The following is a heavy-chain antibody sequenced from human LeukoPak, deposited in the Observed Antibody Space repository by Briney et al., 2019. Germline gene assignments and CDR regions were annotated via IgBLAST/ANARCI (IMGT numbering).Heavy chain of an antibody. J-gene: IGHJ4*02. D-gene: IGHD6-19*01. CDR2: ISGSGGST. V-gene: IGHV3-23*01. CDR1: GFTFSSYA. Sequence: GGSLRLSCAASGFTFSSYAMSWVRQAPGKGLEWVSAISGSGGSTYYADSVKGRFTISRDNSKNTLYLQMNSLRAEDTAVYYCARDPGIAVAGTSSRFFDYWGEGALVTVSS. CDR3: ARDPGIAVAGTSSRFFDY.